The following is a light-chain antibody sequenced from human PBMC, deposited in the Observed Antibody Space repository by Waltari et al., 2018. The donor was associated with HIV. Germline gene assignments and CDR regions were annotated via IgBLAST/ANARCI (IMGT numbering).Light chain of an antibody. CDR2: EVS. J-gene: IGLJ1*01. V-gene: IGLV2-14*01. CDR1: SSDVGVHNY. CDR3: NSYRSSTTPCV. Sequence: QSALTQPASVSGSPETSITISCTGTSSDVGVHNYVSWYQQHPGKAPKLLIYEVSNRPSGVSNRFSGSKSGNTASMTISGLQAEDEADYYCNSYRSSTTPCVFGTGTKVTVL.